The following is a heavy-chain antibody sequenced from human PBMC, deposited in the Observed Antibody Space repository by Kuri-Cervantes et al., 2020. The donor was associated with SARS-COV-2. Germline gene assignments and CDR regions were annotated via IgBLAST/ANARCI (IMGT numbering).Heavy chain of an antibody. V-gene: IGHV1-2*04. J-gene: IGHJ6*02. CDR3: ARELVVVPAAEQNWYYYYGTDV. CDR1: GYTFTGYY. D-gene: IGHD2-2*01. Sequence: ASVKVSCKASGYTFTGYYMHWVRQAPGQGLEWMGWINPNSGGTNYAQKFQGWVTMTRDTSISTAYMELSRLRSDDTAVYYCARELVVVPAAEQNWYYYYGTDVWGQGTTVTVSS. CDR2: INPNSGGT.